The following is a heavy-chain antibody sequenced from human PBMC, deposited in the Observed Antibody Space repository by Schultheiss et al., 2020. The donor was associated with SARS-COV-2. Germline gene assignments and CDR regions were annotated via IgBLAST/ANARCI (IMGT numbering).Heavy chain of an antibody. D-gene: IGHD2-2*02. CDR2: ISWNSGSI. V-gene: IGHV3-9*01. CDR1: GFTFDDYA. J-gene: IGHJ4*02. CDR3: AKDLGYCSSTSCYTIDY. Sequence: GGSLRLSCAASGFTFDDYAMHWVRQAPGKGLEWVSGISWNSGSIGYADSVKGRFTISRDNAKNSLYLQMNSLRAEDTAVYYCAKDLGYCSSTSCYTIDYWGQGTLVTVSS.